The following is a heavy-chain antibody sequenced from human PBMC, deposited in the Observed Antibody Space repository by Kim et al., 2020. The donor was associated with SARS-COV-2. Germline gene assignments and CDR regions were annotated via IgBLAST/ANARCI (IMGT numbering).Heavy chain of an antibody. Sequence: ASVKVSCKASGYTFTSYYMHWVRQAPGQGLEWMGIINPSGGSTSYAQKFQGRVTMTRDTSTSTVYMELSSLRSEDTAVYYCARPTIVDTAMVSFDYWGQGTLVTVSS. CDR3: ARPTIVDTAMVSFDY. CDR2: INPSGGST. V-gene: IGHV1-46*01. J-gene: IGHJ4*02. CDR1: GYTFTSYY. D-gene: IGHD5-18*01.